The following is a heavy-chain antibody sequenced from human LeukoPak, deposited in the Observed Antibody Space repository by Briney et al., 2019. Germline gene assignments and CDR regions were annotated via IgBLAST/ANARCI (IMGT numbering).Heavy chain of an antibody. CDR3: ARLRRETSGWYYFDY. Sequence: SETLSLTCTVSGGSISSYYWSWIRQPPGKGLEWIGYIYYSGSTNYNPSLKGRVTISVDTSKNQFSLKLSSVTAADTAVYYCARLRRETSGWYYFDYWGQGTLVTVSS. D-gene: IGHD6-19*01. J-gene: IGHJ4*02. CDR1: GGSISSYY. CDR2: IYYSGST. V-gene: IGHV4-59*08.